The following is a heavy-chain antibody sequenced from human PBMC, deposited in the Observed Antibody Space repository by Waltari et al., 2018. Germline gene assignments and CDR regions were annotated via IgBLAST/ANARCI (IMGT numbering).Heavy chain of an antibody. CDR2: IYYSGST. Sequence: QVQLQQWGAGLLKPSETLSLTCTVSGGSISSGGYYWRWIRQHPGKGLEWIGYIYYSGSTYYNPSLKSRVTISVDTSKNQFSLKLSSVTAADTAVYYCARGQLVGDAFDIWGQGTMVTVSS. J-gene: IGHJ3*02. CDR3: ARGQLVGDAFDI. V-gene: IGHV4-31*03. CDR1: GGSISSGGYY. D-gene: IGHD6-6*01.